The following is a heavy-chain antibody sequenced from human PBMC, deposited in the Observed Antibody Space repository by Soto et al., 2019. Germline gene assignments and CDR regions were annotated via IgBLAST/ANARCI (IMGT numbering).Heavy chain of an antibody. CDR3: ARDRRWLPRGPNNWLDL. J-gene: IGHJ5*02. CDR2: IYYDGNS. D-gene: IGHD5-12*01. Sequence: SETLSLTCTVSGGSINSGDYYWTWVRPPPGKGLEWIGYIYYDGNSQHTPSLKSRVTMSIDTSKNQFSLNLSSVTAADTAVYYCARDRRWLPRGPNNWLDLWGQGTQVTVSS. CDR1: GGSINSGDYY. V-gene: IGHV4-30-4*01.